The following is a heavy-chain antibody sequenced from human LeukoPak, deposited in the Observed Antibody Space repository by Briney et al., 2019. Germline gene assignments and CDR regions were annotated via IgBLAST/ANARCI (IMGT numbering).Heavy chain of an antibody. CDR1: GFTFRTFA. CDR3: VKEGSTWYDALDI. CDR2: ISDSGGNT. D-gene: IGHD6-13*01. V-gene: IGHV3-23*01. J-gene: IGHJ3*02. Sequence: GGSLRLSRAASGFTFRTFAMTWVRQAPGQGLEWVSSISDSGGNTYYADSVKGRFTISRDNSKNTLYLQMNSLRAEDTAFYYCVKEGSTWYDALDIWGQGTIVTISS.